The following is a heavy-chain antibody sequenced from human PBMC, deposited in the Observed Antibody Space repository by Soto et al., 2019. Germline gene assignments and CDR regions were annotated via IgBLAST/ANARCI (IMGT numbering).Heavy chain of an antibody. D-gene: IGHD6-19*01. CDR2: INHSGST. V-gene: IGHV4-34*01. Sequence: QVQLQQWGAGLLKPSETLSLTCAVYGGSFSGYYWSWIRQPPGKGLEWIGEINHSGSTNYNPSLKSRVTISVDTSKNQFSLKLSSVTAADTAVYYCARPTRQWLGLRYYYGMYVWCQGTTVTVSS. J-gene: IGHJ6*02. CDR3: ARPTRQWLGLRYYYGMYV. CDR1: GGSFSGYY.